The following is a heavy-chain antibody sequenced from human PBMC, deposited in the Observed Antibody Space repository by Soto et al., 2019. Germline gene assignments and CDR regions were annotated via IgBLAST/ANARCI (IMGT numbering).Heavy chain of an antibody. V-gene: IGHV1-18*01. Sequence: QVQLVQSGAEVKKPGASVKVSCKASGYTFTSYGISWVRQAPGQGLEWMGWISAYNGNTNYAQKLQGRVTMTTDTSTSTAYMQLRSLRFDDPAGDYCAVDRALARGAYWGQGTLFTVSP. J-gene: IGHJ4*02. CDR1: GYTFTSYG. CDR2: ISAYNGNT. CDR3: AVDRALARGAY.